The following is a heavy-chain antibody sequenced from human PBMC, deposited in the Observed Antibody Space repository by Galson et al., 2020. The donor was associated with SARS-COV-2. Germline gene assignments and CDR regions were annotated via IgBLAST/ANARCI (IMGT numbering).Heavy chain of an antibody. V-gene: IGHV2-70*11. CDR1: GFTLSTSGQC. Sequence: ESGPTLVKPTQTLTLTCTFSGFTLSTSGQCVSWIRQPPGKALEWLERIDRDDDKYYSTSLKTRLTISKDTSKNQVVLTMTNMDPVDTATYYCARIGYGYSYGSFDYWGQGTLVTVSS. J-gene: IGHJ4*02. CDR2: IDRDDDK. D-gene: IGHD5-18*01. CDR3: ARIGYGYSYGSFDY.